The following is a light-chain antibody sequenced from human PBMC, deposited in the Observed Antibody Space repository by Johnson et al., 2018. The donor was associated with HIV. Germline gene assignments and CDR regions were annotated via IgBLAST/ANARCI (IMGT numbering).Light chain of an antibody. CDR2: DNN. CDR1: TSSIGNNY. Sequence: QSALTQPPSVSAAPGQKVTISCSGSTSSIGNNYVSWYQQLPGTAPKLLIYDNNKRPSGIPDRFSGSKSGTSATLGITGLQTGDEADYYCETWDSSLSGYYVFGTGTKITVL. J-gene: IGLJ1*01. V-gene: IGLV1-51*01. CDR3: ETWDSSLSGYYV.